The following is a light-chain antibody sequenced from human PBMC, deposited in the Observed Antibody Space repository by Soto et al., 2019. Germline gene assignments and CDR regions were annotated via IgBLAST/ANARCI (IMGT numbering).Light chain of an antibody. V-gene: IGKV3-11*01. CDR2: DAS. J-gene: IGKJ1*01. Sequence: EIVVTQSPATLSLSPGEGATLSCRASQSVSSYLAWYQQKPGQAPRLLIYDASNRATGIPARFSGSGSGTDFTLFISSLEPEDCAVYYGQERSNWPVTFGLGTKV. CDR1: QSVSSY. CDR3: QERSNWPVT.